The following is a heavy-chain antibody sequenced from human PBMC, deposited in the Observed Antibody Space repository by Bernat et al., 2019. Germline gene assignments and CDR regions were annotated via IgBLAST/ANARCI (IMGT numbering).Heavy chain of an antibody. Sequence: QVQLVESGGGVVQPGRSLRLSCAASGFTFSSYAMHWVRQAPGKGLEWVAVISYDGSNKYYADSVKGRFIISRDNSKNTLYLQMNSLRAEDTAVYYCARGDYYDSSGYYYGRAFDIWGQGTMVTVSS. CDR2: ISYDGSNK. D-gene: IGHD3-22*01. J-gene: IGHJ3*02. CDR1: GFTFSSYA. CDR3: ARGDYYDSSGYYYGRAFDI. V-gene: IGHV3-30-3*01.